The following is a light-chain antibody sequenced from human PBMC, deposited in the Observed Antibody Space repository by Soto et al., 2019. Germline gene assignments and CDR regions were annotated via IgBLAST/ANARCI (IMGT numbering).Light chain of an antibody. CDR2: GAS. CDR1: QSVSSNF. J-gene: IGKJ1*01. V-gene: IGKV3-20*01. CDR3: QQYGSSPRT. Sequence: EIVLTQSPGTLSLSPGERATLPCRASQSVSSNFLAWYQQKPGQAPRLLIYGASSRATGIPDRFSGSGSGTDFTLTISRLEPEDLAVYYCQQYGSSPRTFVQGTKVEIK.